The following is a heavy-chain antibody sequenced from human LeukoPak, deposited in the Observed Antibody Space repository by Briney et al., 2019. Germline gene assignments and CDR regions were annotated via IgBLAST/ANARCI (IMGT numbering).Heavy chain of an antibody. CDR1: GFTFSSYS. CDR3: ARDVDSSGYIGY. V-gene: IGHV3-21*01. CDR2: ISSSSSYI. Sequence: GGSLRLSCAASGFTFSSYSMNWVPQAPGKGLEWVSSISSSSSYIYYADSVKGRFTISRDNAKNSLYLQMNSLRAEDTAVYYCARDVDSSGYIGYWGQGTLVTVSS. D-gene: IGHD3-22*01. J-gene: IGHJ4*02.